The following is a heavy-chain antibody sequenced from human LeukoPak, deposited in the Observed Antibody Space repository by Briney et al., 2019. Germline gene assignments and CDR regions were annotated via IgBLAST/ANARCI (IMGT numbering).Heavy chain of an antibody. CDR1: GLDSRNAW. J-gene: IGHJ4*02. CDR2: IKRNTDTGTP. Sequence: GGSLRLSCAASGLDSRNAWMSWVRQAPGKGLEWVAHIKRNTDTGTPNYGAPVEGRFTVARDDSKNTLYLQMNSLKIEDTAVYYCTTGDRGWQDYWGQGTLVTVSS. V-gene: IGHV3-15*01. CDR3: TTGDRGWQDY. D-gene: IGHD6-19*01.